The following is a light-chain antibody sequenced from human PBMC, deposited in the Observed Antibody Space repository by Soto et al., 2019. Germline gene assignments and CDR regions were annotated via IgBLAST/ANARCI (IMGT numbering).Light chain of an antibody. CDR2: GHN. J-gene: IGLJ2*01. Sequence: QSVLTQPPSVSGAPGQRVTISCTGSYSNIGAGYEVHWYQQVPGTAPKLLVSGHNNRPSGVPDRFFGSKSGTSASLTIIGLQSEDEADYYCAAWDDSLNGVVFGGGTKLTVL. CDR3: AAWDDSLNGVV. CDR1: YSNIGAGYE. V-gene: IGLV1-40*01.